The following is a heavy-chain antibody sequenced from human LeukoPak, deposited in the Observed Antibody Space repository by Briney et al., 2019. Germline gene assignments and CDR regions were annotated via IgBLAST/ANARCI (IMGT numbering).Heavy chain of an antibody. CDR3: ARPYLSGSSDAFDI. J-gene: IGHJ3*02. Sequence: PSETLSLTCTVSGGSISSYYWSWIRQPAGKGLEWIGRIYTSGSTNYNPSLKRRVTMSVDTSKNQFSLKLSSVTAADTAVYYCARPYLSGSSDAFDIWGQGTMVTVSS. CDR2: IYTSGST. V-gene: IGHV4-4*07. D-gene: IGHD1-26*01. CDR1: GGSISSYY.